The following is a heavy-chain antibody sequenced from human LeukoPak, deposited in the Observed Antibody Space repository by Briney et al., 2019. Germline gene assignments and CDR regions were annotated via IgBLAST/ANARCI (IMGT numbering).Heavy chain of an antibody. D-gene: IGHD3-10*01. CDR3: ARIYYFGDNNWRYFDN. CDR2: IDPDGSEK. Sequence: GGSLRLSCAASGFTFNSYWMSWVRQAPGKGLEWVASIDPDGSEKQYGDSVKGRFTTSRNNAKNSLYLQMNSLRAEDTAIYYCARIYYFGDNNWRYFDNWDQGTLVTVSS. J-gene: IGHJ4*02. CDR1: GFTFNSYW. V-gene: IGHV3-7*01.